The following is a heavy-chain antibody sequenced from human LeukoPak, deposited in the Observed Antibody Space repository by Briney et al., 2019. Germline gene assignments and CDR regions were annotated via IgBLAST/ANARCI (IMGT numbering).Heavy chain of an antibody. J-gene: IGHJ5*02. D-gene: IGHD2-15*01. CDR3: AKGYCSGGSCYYHNWFDP. CDR1: GFTFSSYA. Sequence: GGSLRLSCAASGFTFSSYAMSWVRQAPGKGLEWVSAISGSGGSTYYADSVKGRFTISRDNSKNTLYLQMNSLRAEDTAVYYCAKGYCSGGSCYYHNWFDPWGQGTQVTVSS. CDR2: ISGSGGST. V-gene: IGHV3-23*01.